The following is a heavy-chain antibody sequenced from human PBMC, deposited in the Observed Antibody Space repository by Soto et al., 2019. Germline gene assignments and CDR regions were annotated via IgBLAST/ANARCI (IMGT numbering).Heavy chain of an antibody. CDR3: AKEVPAAVFDYYYGMDV. CDR1: GFTFSSYG. V-gene: IGHV3-30*18. D-gene: IGHD2-2*01. J-gene: IGHJ6*02. CDR2: ISYDGSNK. Sequence: QVQLVESGGGVVQPGRSLRLSCAASGFTFSSYGMHWVRQAPGKGLEWVAVISYDGSNKYYADSVKGRFTISRDNSKNTLYLQMKSLRAEDTAVYYCAKEVPAAVFDYYYGMDVWGQGTTVTVSS.